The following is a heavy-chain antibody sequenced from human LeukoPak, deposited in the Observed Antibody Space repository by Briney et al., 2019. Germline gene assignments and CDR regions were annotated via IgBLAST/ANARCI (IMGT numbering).Heavy chain of an antibody. CDR2: IYYSGST. J-gene: IGHJ4*02. V-gene: IGHV4-39*01. Sequence: SETLSLTCTVSGGSIGSSSYYWGWIRQPPGKGLEWIGSIYYSGSTYYNPSLKSRVTISVDTSKNQFSLKLSSVTAADTAVYYCATQSEFYGSGSRIDYWGQGTLVTVSS. CDR1: GGSIGSSSYY. D-gene: IGHD3-10*01. CDR3: ATQSEFYGSGSRIDY.